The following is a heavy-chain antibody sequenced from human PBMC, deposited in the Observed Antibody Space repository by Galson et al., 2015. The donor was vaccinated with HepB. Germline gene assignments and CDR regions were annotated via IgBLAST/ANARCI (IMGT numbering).Heavy chain of an antibody. CDR2: IYSGGST. V-gene: IGHV3-66*01. CDR1: GFTVSSNY. D-gene: IGHD2-15*01. CDR3: ARGSDSDY. J-gene: IGHJ4*02. Sequence: SLRLSCAASGFTVSSNYMNWVRQAPGKGLEWVSAIYSGGSTYYADSVKGRFTISRDNSKNTLYLQMNSLRAEDTAVYYCARGSDSDYWGQGTRVTVSS.